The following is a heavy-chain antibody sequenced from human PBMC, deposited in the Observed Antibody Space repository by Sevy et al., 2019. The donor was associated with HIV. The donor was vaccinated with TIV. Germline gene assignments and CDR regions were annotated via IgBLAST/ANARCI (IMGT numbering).Heavy chain of an antibody. CDR2: TSYDGSSN. D-gene: IGHD3-22*01. Sequence: GGSLRLSCAASGFTFSNFAMHWVRQAPGKGLEWVAITSYDGSSNYYADSVKGRFTISRDNSKHTLYLQMNSLTVEDTAVYYCATADRDNSGYHFTYWGQGTLVTVSS. V-gene: IGHV3-30-3*01. CDR1: GFTFSNFA. J-gene: IGHJ4*02. CDR3: ATADRDNSGYHFTY.